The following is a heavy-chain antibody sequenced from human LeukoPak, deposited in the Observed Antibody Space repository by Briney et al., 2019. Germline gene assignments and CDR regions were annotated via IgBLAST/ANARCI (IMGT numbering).Heavy chain of an antibody. V-gene: IGHV4-34*01. CDR3: ARTYYDFWSGLDYYYYMDV. Sequence: SETLSLTCAVYGGSFSGYYWSWIRQPPGKGLEWIGEINHSGSTNYNPSLKSRVTISVDTSKNQFSLKLSSVTAADTAVYYCARTYYDFWSGLDYYYYMDVWGKGITVTVSS. J-gene: IGHJ6*03. CDR1: GGSFSGYY. D-gene: IGHD3-3*01. CDR2: INHSGST.